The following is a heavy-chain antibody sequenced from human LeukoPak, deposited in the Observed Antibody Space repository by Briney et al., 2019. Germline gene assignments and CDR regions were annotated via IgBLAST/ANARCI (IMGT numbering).Heavy chain of an antibody. CDR2: INPNSGGT. Sequence: PVASVKVSCKASGYTFAGYYMHWVRQAPGQGLEWMGRINPNSGGTNYAQKFQGRVTMTRDTSISTAYMELSRLRSDDTAVYYCARLPTREAFDYWGQGTLVTVSS. V-gene: IGHV1-2*06. CDR1: GYTFAGYY. CDR3: ARLPTREAFDY. J-gene: IGHJ4*02.